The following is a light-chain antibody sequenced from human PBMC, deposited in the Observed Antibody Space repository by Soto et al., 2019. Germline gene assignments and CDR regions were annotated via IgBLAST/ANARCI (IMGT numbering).Light chain of an antibody. CDR3: QQYNNWPIT. CDR1: QSVSSN. Sequence: DKVMTQSPATLSVSPGERATLSCRASQSVSSNLAWYQQKPGQAPSLLIYAASTRAPDINARFSGSGSGTEFTLTISSLQSEDFAIYYCQQYNNWPITFGQGTRLEIK. J-gene: IGKJ5*01. V-gene: IGKV3-15*01. CDR2: AAS.